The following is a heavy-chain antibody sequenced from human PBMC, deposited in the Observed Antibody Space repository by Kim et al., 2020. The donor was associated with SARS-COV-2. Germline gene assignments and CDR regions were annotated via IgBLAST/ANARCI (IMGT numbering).Heavy chain of an antibody. CDR1: GFTFSTYW. V-gene: IGHV3-7*01. Sequence: GGSLRLSCAASGFTFSTYWMIWVRQAPGKGLECVATIKGDGRESHYVDSVKGRFTISRDNAKNSLNLQMNSLRAEDTALYYCARESSGYGLYFYGMDVGGLGTTVTVSS. J-gene: IGHJ6*02. CDR2: IKGDGRES. D-gene: IGHD3-22*01. CDR3: ARESSGYGLYFYGMDV.